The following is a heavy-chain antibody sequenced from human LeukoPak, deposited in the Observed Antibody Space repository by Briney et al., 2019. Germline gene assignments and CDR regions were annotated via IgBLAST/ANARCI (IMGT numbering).Heavy chain of an antibody. CDR3: ARTMVRGVTNSYYFDY. V-gene: IGHV1-69*04. CDR2: IIPILGIA. Sequence: ASVKVSCKASGGTFSSYAIRWVRQAPGQGLEWMGRIIPILGIANYAQKFQGRVTITADKSTSTAYMELSSLRSEDTAVYYCARTMVRGVTNSYYFDYWGQGTLVTVSS. CDR1: GGTFSSYA. J-gene: IGHJ4*02. D-gene: IGHD3-10*01.